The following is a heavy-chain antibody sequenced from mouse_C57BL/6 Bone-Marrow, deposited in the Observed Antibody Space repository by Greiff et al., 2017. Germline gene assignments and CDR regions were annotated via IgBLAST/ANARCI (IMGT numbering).Heavy chain of an antibody. CDR2: IYPGSGST. Sequence: VQLQQPGAELVKPGASVKMSCKASGYTFTSYWITWVKQRPGQGLEWIGDIYPGSGSTKYNEKFKSKATLTVDTSSRTAYMQLSSLTSDDSAVYYCAREDYGWFAYWGQGTLVTVSA. V-gene: IGHV1-55*01. J-gene: IGHJ3*01. CDR1: GYTFTSYW. D-gene: IGHD1-1*01. CDR3: AREDYGWFAY.